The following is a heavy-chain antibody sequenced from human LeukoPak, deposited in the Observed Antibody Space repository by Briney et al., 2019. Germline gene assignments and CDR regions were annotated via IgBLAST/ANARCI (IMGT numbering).Heavy chain of an antibody. D-gene: IGHD2-2*02. V-gene: IGHV3-30-3*01. CDR1: GFTFSSYA. J-gene: IGHJ6*02. CDR3: ARDRGRYCSSTSCYTTGIYYYYGMDV. CDR2: ISYDGSSK. Sequence: GGSLRLSCAASGFTFSSYAMHWVRQAPGKGLEWVAVISYDGSSKYYADSVKGRFTISRDNSKNTLYLQMNSLRAEDTAVYYCARDRGRYCSSTSCYTTGIYYYYGMDVWGQGTTVTVSS.